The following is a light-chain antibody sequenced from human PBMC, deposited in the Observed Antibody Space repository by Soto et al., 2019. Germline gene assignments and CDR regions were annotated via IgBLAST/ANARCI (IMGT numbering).Light chain of an antibody. CDR1: QSVRTY. V-gene: IGKV3-11*01. J-gene: IGKJ1*01. CDR3: QHRANWLWT. CDR2: DAS. Sequence: EIVMTQSPATLSVSPGERATLSCRASQSVRTYVAWYQQKAGQAPRLLIYDASNRATGIPARFSGSGSGTDFTLTISSLEPEDFAVYYCQHRANWLWTFGQGTKVDTK.